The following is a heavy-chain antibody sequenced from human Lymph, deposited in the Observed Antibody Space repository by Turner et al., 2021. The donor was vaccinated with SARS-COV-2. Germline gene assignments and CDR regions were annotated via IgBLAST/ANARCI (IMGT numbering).Heavy chain of an antibody. Sequence: QVQLVQLGAEVKKLGASVKAPCKASGYTFTGYYMHWVRQSSGQGLEWMGWINPNIGGTNYPQKFQGRVTMTRDTSISRAYMELSRLRSDDTAVYYCARSRDLQSMIRGVDPFDYWGQGTLVTVSS. D-gene: IGHD3-10*01. CDR3: ARSRDLQSMIRGVDPFDY. CDR2: INPNIGGT. V-gene: IGHV1-2*02. J-gene: IGHJ4*02. CDR1: GYTFTGYY.